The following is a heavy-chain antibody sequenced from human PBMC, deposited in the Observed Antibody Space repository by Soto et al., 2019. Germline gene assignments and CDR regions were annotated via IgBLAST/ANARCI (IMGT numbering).Heavy chain of an antibody. V-gene: IGHV3-30-3*01. CDR2: ISYDGSNK. D-gene: IGHD2-2*01. CDR3: ASTSSTAY. J-gene: IGHJ4*02. CDR1: GFTFSSYA. Sequence: LRLSCAASGFTFSSYAMHWVRQAPGKGLEWVAVISYDGSNKYYADSVKGRFTISRDNSKNTLYLQMNSLRAEDTAVYYCASTSSTAYWGQGTLVTVSS.